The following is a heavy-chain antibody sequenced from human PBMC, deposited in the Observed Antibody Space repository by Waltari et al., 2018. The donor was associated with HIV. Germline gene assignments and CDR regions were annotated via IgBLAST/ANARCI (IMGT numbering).Heavy chain of an antibody. V-gene: IGHV3-23*01. CDR3: ARDLGGYWYFDL. J-gene: IGHJ2*01. D-gene: IGHD3-16*01. CDR2: ISGGGVST. CDR1: GFTLSSYA. Sequence: EVQLLESGGGLVQPGGSLRLSCAASGFTLSSYAMRWVRQAPGKGLGWVSAISGGGVSTYYADSVKGRVTISRDKSKNTVYLQMNSLRGEDTAVYYCARDLGGYWYFDLWGRGTLVTVSS.